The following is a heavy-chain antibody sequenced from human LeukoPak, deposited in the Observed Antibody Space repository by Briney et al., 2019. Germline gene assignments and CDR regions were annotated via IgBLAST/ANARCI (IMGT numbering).Heavy chain of an antibody. V-gene: IGHV3-49*04. CDR3: SRHRSVVVAATPGDY. D-gene: IGHD2-15*01. CDR1: GFTFSDYT. Sequence: GRSLRLSCTGSGFTFSDYTMSWVRQAPGKGLEWVGFIRSKGTGGTAEYAASVKGSFTISRYDSKSIAYLQINSLQTEDTAVYFCSRHRSVVVAATPGDYWGQGTLVTVSS. J-gene: IGHJ4*02. CDR2: IRSKGTGGTA.